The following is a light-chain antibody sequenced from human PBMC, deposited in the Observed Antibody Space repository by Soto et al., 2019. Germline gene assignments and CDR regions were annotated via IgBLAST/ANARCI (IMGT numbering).Light chain of an antibody. Sequence: QSVLTQPPSASGSPGQSVTISCTGTSSEVGGYNYVSWYQQHPGKAPKLIIYEVSKRPSGVPDRFSGSKSGNTASLTVSGLQAEDEADYYCSSYAGSNREVFGTGTKVTVL. J-gene: IGLJ1*01. CDR3: SSYAGSNREV. CDR2: EVS. CDR1: SSEVGGYNY. V-gene: IGLV2-8*01.